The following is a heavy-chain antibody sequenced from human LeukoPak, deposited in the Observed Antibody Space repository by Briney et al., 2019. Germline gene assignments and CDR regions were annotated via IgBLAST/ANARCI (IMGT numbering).Heavy chain of an antibody. V-gene: IGHV3-21*04. CDR2: ISSSSSYI. CDR3: ARGSSGWSAGYYYGMDV. J-gene: IGHJ6*02. D-gene: IGHD6-19*01. CDR1: GFTFSNYS. Sequence: PGGSLRLSCASSGFTFSNYSMNWLRQAPGKGLEWVSSISSSSSYIYYADSVKGRFTISRDNAKNSLYLPMNSQRDEDTAVYYCARGSSGWSAGYYYGMDVWGQGATVTVSS.